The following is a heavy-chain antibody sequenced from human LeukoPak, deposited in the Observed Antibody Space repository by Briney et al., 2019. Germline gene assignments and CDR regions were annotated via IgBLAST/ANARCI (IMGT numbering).Heavy chain of an antibody. CDR2: IFHTGST. CDR1: GDSISSGNY. D-gene: IGHD6-13*01. CDR3: ARGSHSRFDY. J-gene: IGHJ4*02. V-gene: IGHV4-38-2*02. Sequence: PSETLSLTCTVSGDSISSGNYWGWIRQPPGKGLEWIGSIFHTGSTYFNLSLKSRVTISVDTSKNQFSLRLSSVTAADTAVYYCARGSHSRFDYWGQGTLVTVSS.